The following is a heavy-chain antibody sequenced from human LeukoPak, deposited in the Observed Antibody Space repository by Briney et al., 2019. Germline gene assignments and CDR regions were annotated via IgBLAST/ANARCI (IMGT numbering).Heavy chain of an antibody. D-gene: IGHD6-19*01. CDR1: GYTFTSYG. CDR3: ARGLEFRVLTYSSLGCVDH. V-gene: IGHV1-18*01. Sequence: ASVNVSCKASGYTFTSYGISWVRQAPGQGLEWMGWITAYNGNTNYAQKLQGRFTMTTDTPTSTAYMELRSLRSDDTAVYYCARGLEFRVLTYSSLGCVDHWGQGTLVTVSS. J-gene: IGHJ5*02. CDR2: ITAYNGNT.